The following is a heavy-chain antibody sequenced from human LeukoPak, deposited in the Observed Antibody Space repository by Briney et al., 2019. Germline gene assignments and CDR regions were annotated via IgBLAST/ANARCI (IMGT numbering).Heavy chain of an antibody. D-gene: IGHD3-9*01. Sequence: PSETLSLTCAVYGGSFSGYYWSWIRQPPGKGLEWIGEINHSGSTNYNPSLKSRVTISVDTSKNQFSLKLSSVTAADTAVYYCARHSFNYDILGWGQGTLVTVSS. CDR1: GGSFSGYY. J-gene: IGHJ4*02. CDR2: INHSGST. CDR3: ARHSFNYDILG. V-gene: IGHV4-34*01.